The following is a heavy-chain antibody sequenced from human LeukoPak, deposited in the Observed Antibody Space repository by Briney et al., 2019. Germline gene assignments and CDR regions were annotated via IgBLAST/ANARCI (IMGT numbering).Heavy chain of an antibody. CDR2: ISAYNSNT. D-gene: IGHD5-18*01. CDR1: GYTFTSYG. CDR3: ARQVQLWTHPDY. V-gene: IGHV1-18*01. Sequence: ASVKVSCKASGYTFTSYGISWVRQAPGQGLEWMGWISAYNSNTNYAQKLQGRVTMTTDTSTSTAYMELRSLRSDDTAVYYCARQVQLWTHPDYWGQGTLVTVSS. J-gene: IGHJ4*02.